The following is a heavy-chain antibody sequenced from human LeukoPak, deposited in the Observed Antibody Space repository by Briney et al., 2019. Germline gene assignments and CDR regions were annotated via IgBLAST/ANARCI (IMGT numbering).Heavy chain of an antibody. J-gene: IGHJ4*02. CDR3: ARGGIKQIAAADPGY. V-gene: IGHV3-74*01. Sequence: GGSLRLSCEASGFTFSNYWMHWVRQAPGKGLEWVSRINTNGITTAYADSVKGRFTVSRDNAKNTLYLQMNSLRAEDTAVYYCARGGIKQIAAADPGYWGQGTLVTVSS. CDR2: INTNGITT. D-gene: IGHD6-13*01. CDR1: GFTFSNYW.